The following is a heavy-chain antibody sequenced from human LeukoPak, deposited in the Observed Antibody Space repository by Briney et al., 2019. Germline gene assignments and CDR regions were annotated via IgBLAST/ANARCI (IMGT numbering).Heavy chain of an antibody. D-gene: IGHD3-22*01. CDR2: ISSSTKYI. V-gene: IGHV3-21*01. CDR1: GFTFSSYS. J-gene: IGHJ3*02. Sequence: GGSLRLSCAASGFTFSSYSMNWVRQAPGEGLEWVSSISSSTKYIYYADSLKGRFTISRDNAKNSLYLQMNSLRAEDTAVYYCARDGGWDYDTSGYYLHAFDIWGQGTMVTVSS. CDR3: ARDGGWDYDTSGYYLHAFDI.